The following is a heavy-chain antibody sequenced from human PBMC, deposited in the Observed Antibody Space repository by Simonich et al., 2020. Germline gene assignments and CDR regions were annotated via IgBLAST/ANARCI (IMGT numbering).Heavy chain of an antibody. CDR2: INHSERT. D-gene: IGHD6-13*01. V-gene: IGHV4-34*01. Sequence: QVQLQQWGAGLLKPSETLSLTCAVYGGSFSGSYWDWIRQPPRNGLVWIGEINHSERTNDNPSLKSRVTISVDTSKNQFSLKLSSVTAADTAVYYGARGLRVAAAGTAFQHWGQGTLVTVSS. CDR1: GGSFSGSY. J-gene: IGHJ1*01. CDR3: ARGLRVAAAGTAFQH.